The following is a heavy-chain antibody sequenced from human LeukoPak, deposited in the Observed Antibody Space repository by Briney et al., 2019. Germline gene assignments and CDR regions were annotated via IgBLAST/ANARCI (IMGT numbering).Heavy chain of an antibody. CDR2: IYYSGST. CDR3: ASLHVSYGYGGHY. Sequence: SETLSLTCTVSGGSISSSSYYWGWIRQPPGKGLEWMRSIYYSGSTYYNPSLKSRVTISVDTSKNQFSLKLSSVTAADTAVYYCASLHVSYGYGGHYWGQGTLVTVSS. CDR1: GGSISSSSYY. D-gene: IGHD5-18*01. V-gene: IGHV4-39*01. J-gene: IGHJ4*02.